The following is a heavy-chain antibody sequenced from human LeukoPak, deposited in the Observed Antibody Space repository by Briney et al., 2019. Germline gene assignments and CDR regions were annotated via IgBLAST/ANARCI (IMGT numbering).Heavy chain of an antibody. D-gene: IGHD5-24*01. CDR2: ISSSGSTI. CDR1: GFTFSDYY. CDR3: ARGKGSGYNPRGFYYYMDV. J-gene: IGHJ6*03. V-gene: IGHV3-11*04. Sequence: GGSLRLSCAASGFTFSDYYMSWIRQAPGKGLEWVSYISSSGSTIYYADSVKGRFTISRDNAQNSLYLQMNSLRAEDTAVYYCARGKGSGYNPRGFYYYMDVWGKETTVTVSS.